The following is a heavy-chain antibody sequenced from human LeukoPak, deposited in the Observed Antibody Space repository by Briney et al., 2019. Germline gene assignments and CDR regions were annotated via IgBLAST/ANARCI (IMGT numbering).Heavy chain of an antibody. J-gene: IGHJ4*02. V-gene: IGHV4-39*01. CDR1: GVSITSSDFY. CDR3: ARHPFASHHRLDH. CDR2: ISYSGST. D-gene: IGHD1-14*01. Sequence: PSETLSLTCTVSGVSITSSDFYWGWIRQPPGKGLEWIESISYSGSTYYNPSLKSRVTMSVDTSKNQFSLKLSSVTAADTAVYHCARHPFASHHRLDHWGQGTLVTVSS.